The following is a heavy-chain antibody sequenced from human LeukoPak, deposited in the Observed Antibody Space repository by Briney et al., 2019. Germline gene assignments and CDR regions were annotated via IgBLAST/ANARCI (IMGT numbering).Heavy chain of an antibody. CDR3: ASGQWLAPDY. J-gene: IGHJ4*02. CDR2: ISYDGSNK. V-gene: IGHV3-30-3*01. CDR1: GFTFSSYA. D-gene: IGHD6-19*01. Sequence: GGSLRLSCAASGFTFSSYAMHWVRQAPGKGLEWVAVISYDGSNKYYADSVKGRFTISRDNSKNTLYLQMNSLRAEDTAVYYCASGQWLAPDYWGQGTLVTVSS.